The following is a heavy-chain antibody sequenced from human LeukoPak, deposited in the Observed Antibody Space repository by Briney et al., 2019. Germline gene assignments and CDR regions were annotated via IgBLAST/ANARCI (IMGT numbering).Heavy chain of an antibody. CDR1: GFTFSSYW. J-gene: IGHJ6*03. CDR3: AVATDFSVYYYYMDV. D-gene: IGHD3/OR15-3a*01. CDR2: INTDGSST. V-gene: IGHV3-74*01. Sequence: PGGSLRLSCAASGFTFSSYWMHWVRQAPGKGLVWVSRINTDGSSTSYADSVKGRFTISRDNARNTLYLQVNSLRAEDTAVYYCAVATDFSVYYYYMDVWGKGTTVTVSS.